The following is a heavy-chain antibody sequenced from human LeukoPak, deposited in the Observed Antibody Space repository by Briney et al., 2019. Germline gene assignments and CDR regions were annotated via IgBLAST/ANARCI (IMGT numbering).Heavy chain of an antibody. Sequence: GGSLRLSCAASGFTFSSYDMHWVRQATGKGLEWVSAIGTAGDTYYPGSVKGRFTISRENAKNSLYLQRNSLRAGDTAVYYCARALGYYDSSWGYYYYGMDVWGQGTTVTVSS. CDR1: GFTFSSYD. CDR2: IGTAGDT. CDR3: ARALGYYDSSWGYYYYGMDV. J-gene: IGHJ6*02. D-gene: IGHD3-22*01. V-gene: IGHV3-13*01.